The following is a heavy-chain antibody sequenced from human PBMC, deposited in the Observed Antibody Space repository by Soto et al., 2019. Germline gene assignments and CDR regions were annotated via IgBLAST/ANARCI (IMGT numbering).Heavy chain of an antibody. CDR2: INHSGST. Sequence: QVQLQQWGAGLLKPSETLSLTCAVYGGSFSGYYWSWIRQPPGKGLEWIGEINHSGSTNYNPSLKSRVTISVETSENQFSRKLSSVTAADTAVYYCARGRGPTYYYGSGSQLIDYWGQGTLVTVSS. CDR1: GGSFSGYY. J-gene: IGHJ4*02. V-gene: IGHV4-34*01. D-gene: IGHD3-10*01. CDR3: ARGRGPTYYYGSGSQLIDY.